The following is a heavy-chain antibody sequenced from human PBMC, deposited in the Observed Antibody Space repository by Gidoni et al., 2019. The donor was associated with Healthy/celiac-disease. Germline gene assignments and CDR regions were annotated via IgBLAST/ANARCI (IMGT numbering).Heavy chain of an antibody. D-gene: IGHD2-8*01. J-gene: IGHJ3*02. Sequence: QLQLQESGPGLEKPSETLSLTCTVAGGSISSSSYYWGWIRQPPGKGLEWIGSIYYSGLTYYNPSLKSRVTISVDTSKNQFSLKLSSVTAADTAVYYCASPLGYCTNGVCQRDAFDIWGQGTMVTVSS. CDR1: GGSISSSSYY. CDR3: ASPLGYCTNGVCQRDAFDI. CDR2: IYYSGLT. V-gene: IGHV4-39*01.